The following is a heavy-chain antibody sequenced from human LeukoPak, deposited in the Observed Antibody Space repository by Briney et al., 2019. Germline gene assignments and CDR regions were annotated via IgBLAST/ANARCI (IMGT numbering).Heavy chain of an antibody. CDR1: GFTFRNFW. CDR3: ARDAVDTANAV. V-gene: IGHV3-7*01. D-gene: IGHD5-18*01. Sequence: GGSLRLSCAASGFTFRNFWMTWVRQAPGKGLEWVANIKQDGSEKHYVDSVKGRFTISRDNAKNTLYLQMNSLRAEDTAVYYCARDAVDTANAVWGQGTTVTVSS. CDR2: IKQDGSEK. J-gene: IGHJ6*02.